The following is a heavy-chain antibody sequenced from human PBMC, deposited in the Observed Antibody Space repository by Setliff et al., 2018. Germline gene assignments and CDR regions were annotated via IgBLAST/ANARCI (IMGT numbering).Heavy chain of an antibody. V-gene: IGHV4-34*01. CDR3: ARDYQGGWFDP. D-gene: IGHD3-10*01. CDR1: GDSFSDYY. CDR2: INHSGHT. J-gene: IGHJ5*02. Sequence: SETLSLTCAVYGDSFSDYYWSWIRQPPGQGLEWIEEINHSGHTNYSPSLRSRVTMSVDTSKKQLSLKLSSVTAADTAVYYCARDYQGGWFDPWGQGIMVTVSS.